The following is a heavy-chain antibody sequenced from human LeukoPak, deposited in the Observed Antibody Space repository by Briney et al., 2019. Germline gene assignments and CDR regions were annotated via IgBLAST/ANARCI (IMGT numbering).Heavy chain of an antibody. D-gene: IGHD4-17*01. CDR1: GFTFSSYG. V-gene: IGHV3-30*02. CDR3: AKDQYGDYPLVYYYYGMDV. J-gene: IGHJ6*02. Sequence: GGSLRLSCAASGFTFSSYGMHWVRQAPGKGLEWVAVIWYDGSNKYYADSVKGRFTISRDNSKNTLYLQMNSLRAEDTAVYYRAKDQYGDYPLVYYYYGMDVWGQGTTVTVSS. CDR2: IWYDGSNK.